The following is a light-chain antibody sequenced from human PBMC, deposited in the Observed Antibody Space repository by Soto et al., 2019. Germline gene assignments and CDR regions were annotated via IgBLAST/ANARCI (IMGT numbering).Light chain of an antibody. CDR1: QSISSW. CDR3: QQYNSYGLT. CDR2: DAS. Sequence: DIQMTQSPSTLSASVGDRVTITCRASQSISSWLAWYQQKPGKAPKLLIHDASSLERGVPSRFSGSGSGTEFTLTISSLQPDDFATYYCQQYNSYGLTFGGGTKVEIK. V-gene: IGKV1-5*01. J-gene: IGKJ4*01.